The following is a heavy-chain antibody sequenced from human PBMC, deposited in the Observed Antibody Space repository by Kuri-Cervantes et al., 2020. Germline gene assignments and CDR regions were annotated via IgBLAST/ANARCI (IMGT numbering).Heavy chain of an antibody. V-gene: IGHV1-8*01. CDR2: MNPNSGNT. J-gene: IGHJ6*02. CDR3: ATASHCSSTSCYSYYYYYYGMDV. Sequence: ASVKVSCKASGYTFTSYDINWVRQATGQGLEWMGWMNPNSGNTGYAQKFQGRVTMTEDTSTDTAYMELSSLRSEDTAVYYCATASHCSSTSCYSYYYYYYGMDVWGQGTTVTVSS. CDR1: GYTFTSYD. D-gene: IGHD2-2*01.